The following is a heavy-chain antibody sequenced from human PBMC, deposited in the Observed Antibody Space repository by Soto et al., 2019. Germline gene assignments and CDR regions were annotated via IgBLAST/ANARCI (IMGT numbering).Heavy chain of an antibody. CDR2: IYYSVST. D-gene: IGHD4-17*01. V-gene: IGHV4-31*03. Sequence: QVQLQESGPGLVKPSQTLSLTCTVSGGSISSGGYYWSWIRQHPGKGLEWMVYIYYSVSTYYNPSLNSRVTISVYTSKNQFSLQLISVTAADTAVYYCAGRGDGDYVNWFDPWGQGTLVTVSA. CDR3: AGRGDGDYVNWFDP. J-gene: IGHJ5*02. CDR1: GGSISSGGYY.